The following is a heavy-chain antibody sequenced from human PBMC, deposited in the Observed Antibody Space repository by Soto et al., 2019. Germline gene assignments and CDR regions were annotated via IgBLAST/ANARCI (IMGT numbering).Heavy chain of an antibody. D-gene: IGHD3-10*01. J-gene: IGHJ4*02. CDR3: ATGVSLLIYYGSGSYYSMDY. CDR2: FDPEDGET. V-gene: IGHV1-24*01. Sequence: ASVKVSCKVSGYTLTELSMHWVRQAPGKGLEWMGGFDPEDGETIYAQKFQGRVTMTEDTSTDTAYMELSSLRSEDTAVYYCATGVSLLIYYGSGSYYSMDYWGQGTLVTVSS. CDR1: GYTLTELS.